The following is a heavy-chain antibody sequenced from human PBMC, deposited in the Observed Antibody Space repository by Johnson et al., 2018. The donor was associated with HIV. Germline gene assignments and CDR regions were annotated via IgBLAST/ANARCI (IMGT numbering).Heavy chain of an antibody. J-gene: IGHJ3*02. Sequence: VQLVESGGGVVRPGGSLRLSCAASGFTFDDYGMRWVRQAPGKGLEWVSGINWNGGSTGYAASVKGRFTISRDNDKNSLYLQMNSLRAEDTALYYCARDPSTAAADSKDAFDIWGQGTMVTVSS. CDR2: INWNGGST. D-gene: IGHD6-13*01. CDR3: ARDPSTAAADSKDAFDI. CDR1: GFTFDDYG. V-gene: IGHV3-20*04.